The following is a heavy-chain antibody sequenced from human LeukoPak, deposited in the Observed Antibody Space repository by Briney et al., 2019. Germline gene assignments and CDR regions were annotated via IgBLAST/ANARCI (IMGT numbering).Heavy chain of an antibody. D-gene: IGHD5-24*01. CDR3: AKKRDAFDI. CDR1: GFTFSSYA. Sequence: GGSLRLSCVASGFTFSSYAMGWVRQAPGRRPEWVSSLTDSGGTTYYVGSVKGRFTISRDNSKNTLYLHMNSLRAEDTAMYYCAKKRDAFDIWGQGTVVAVSS. CDR2: LTDSGGTT. V-gene: IGHV3-23*01. J-gene: IGHJ3*02.